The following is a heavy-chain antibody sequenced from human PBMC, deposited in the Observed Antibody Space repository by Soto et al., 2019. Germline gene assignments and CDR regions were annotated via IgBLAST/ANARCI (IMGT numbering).Heavy chain of an antibody. CDR1: GGIFSTYA. CDR2: IIPIFGTP. Sequence: QVQLVQSGAEVKKPGSSVKGSCKASGGIFSTYAISWLRQAPGQGIERMGGIIPIFGTPNYAQRFQGRVTISADESTSTAYMELSRLRSEDTAVYYCARDRDDYGSGNYYIRIDFWGQGTLVTVSS. J-gene: IGHJ4*02. V-gene: IGHV1-69*01. CDR3: ARDRDDYGSGNYYIRIDF. D-gene: IGHD3-10*01.